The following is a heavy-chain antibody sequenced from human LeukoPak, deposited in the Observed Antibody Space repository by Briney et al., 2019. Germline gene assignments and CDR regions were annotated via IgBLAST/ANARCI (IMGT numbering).Heavy chain of an antibody. D-gene: IGHD7-27*01. V-gene: IGHV3-23*01. Sequence: PGGSLRLSCAASGFTFSSYAMSWVRQAPGKGLEWVSVIDSSGGSTYSADSVKGRFTISRDNSKNTLYLQMNSLRAEDTAVYYCAKGKNWGDYYGMDVWGQGTTVTVPS. CDR3: AKGKNWGDYYGMDV. J-gene: IGHJ6*02. CDR1: GFTFSSYA. CDR2: IDSSGGST.